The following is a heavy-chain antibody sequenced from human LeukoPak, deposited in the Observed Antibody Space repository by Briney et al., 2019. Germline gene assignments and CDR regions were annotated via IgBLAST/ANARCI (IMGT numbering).Heavy chain of an antibody. CDR3: ATLGYCSAGSC. J-gene: IGHJ3*01. Sequence: SETLSLTCTVSGASISSYYWSWIRQPPGEGLEWIGYIYYSGSTNYNPSLKSRVTISVDTSKNQFSLKLSSVTAADTAVYYCATLGYCSAGSCWGQGTMVTVSS. CDR2: IYYSGST. D-gene: IGHD2-15*01. V-gene: IGHV4-59*08. CDR1: GASISSYY.